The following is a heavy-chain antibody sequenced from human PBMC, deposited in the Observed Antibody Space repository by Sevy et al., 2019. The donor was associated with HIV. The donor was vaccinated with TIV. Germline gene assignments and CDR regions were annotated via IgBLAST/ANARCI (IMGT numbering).Heavy chain of an antibody. V-gene: IGHV3-48*02. D-gene: IGHD3-10*01. CDR2: ISSSSGTK. J-gene: IGHJ4*02. Sequence: GGSLRLSCAASGFTFSSYSMNWVRQAPGKGLEWVSYISSSSGTKYYADSVKGRFTISRDNAKNTLYLQMNSLRDEDTAVYYCASDGYYGSGGYYSWGQGTLVTVSS. CDR1: GFTFSSYS. CDR3: ASDGYYGSGGYYS.